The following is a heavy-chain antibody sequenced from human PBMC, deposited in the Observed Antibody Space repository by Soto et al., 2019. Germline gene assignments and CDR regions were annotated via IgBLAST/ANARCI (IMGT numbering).Heavy chain of an antibody. D-gene: IGHD2-2*01. J-gene: IGHJ6*03. CDR1: GYTFTSYD. CDR2: MNPNSGNS. Sequence: GASVTVSCKASGYTFTSYDINWVRQATRQGREGMGWMNPNSGNSGYAHKFQLRVTMTRNTSISTAYMELSSLRSEDTAVYYCARGPQPLVPAANAGLTNYYMDVWGKGTTVTVSS. CDR3: ARGPQPLVPAANAGLTNYYMDV. V-gene: IGHV1-8*01.